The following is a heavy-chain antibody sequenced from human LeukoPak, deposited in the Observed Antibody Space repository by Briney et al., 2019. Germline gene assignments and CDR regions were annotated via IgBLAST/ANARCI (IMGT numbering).Heavy chain of an antibody. D-gene: IGHD2-2*03. J-gene: IGHJ4*02. Sequence: GASLLLSSAAAGFTFSSYAMRWGRKAPGKGLEGGAVISYDGSNKYYADSVKGRFTISRDNSKNTRYLQMNSLRAEDTAVYYCARDATLDIVVVPAAMVDYWGQGNLVTVSS. CDR1: GFTFSSYA. CDR2: ISYDGSNK. V-gene: IGHV3-30-3*01. CDR3: ARDATLDIVVVPAAMVDY.